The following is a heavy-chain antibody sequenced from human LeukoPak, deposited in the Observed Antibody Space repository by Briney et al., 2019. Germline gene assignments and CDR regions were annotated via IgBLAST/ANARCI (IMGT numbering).Heavy chain of an antibody. D-gene: IGHD2-2*02. CDR2: INPNSGGT. J-gene: IGHJ4*02. V-gene: IGHV1-2*02. CDR3: ARDVCSSTSCYREPGAFDI. CDR1: GYTFTGYY. Sequence: ASVKVSCKASGYTFTGYYMHWVRQAPGQGLEWMGWINPNSGGTNYAQKFQGRVTMTRDTSISTAYMELSRLRSDDTAVYYCARDVCSSTSCYREPGAFDIWGQGTLVTVSS.